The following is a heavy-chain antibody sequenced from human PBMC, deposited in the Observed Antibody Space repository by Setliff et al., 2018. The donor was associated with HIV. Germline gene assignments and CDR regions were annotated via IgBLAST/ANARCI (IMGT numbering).Heavy chain of an antibody. V-gene: IGHV4-59*01. CDR1: GVSISNYY. J-gene: IGHJ4*02. Sequence: SETLSLTCTVSGVSISNYYWSWIRQPPGKGLEWIGYMYYSGNTNYNPSLKSRVTISVDTSKSQFSLKLNSVTAADTAVYYCARDQSDWFYWGQGTLVTVAS. CDR3: ARDQSDWFY. CDR2: MYYSGNT. D-gene: IGHD3-3*01.